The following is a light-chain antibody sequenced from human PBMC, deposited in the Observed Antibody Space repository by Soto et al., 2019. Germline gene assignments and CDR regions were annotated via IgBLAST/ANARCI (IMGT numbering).Light chain of an antibody. Sequence: EIVLPQSPGTLSLSPGERATLSCRASQSVINNYLAWYQQKPGQAPRLLIYGASNRATGIPDRFSGSGSGTDFTLTISRLEPEDFAVYYCQQYLTSPKTFGQGTKVDIK. V-gene: IGKV3-20*01. J-gene: IGKJ1*01. CDR2: GAS. CDR1: QSVINNY. CDR3: QQYLTSPKT.